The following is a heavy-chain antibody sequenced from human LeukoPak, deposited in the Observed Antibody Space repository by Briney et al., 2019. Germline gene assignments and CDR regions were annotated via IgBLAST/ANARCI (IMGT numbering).Heavy chain of an antibody. CDR1: GASISNYY. CDR3: ASLGGSGSWNFGP. V-gene: IGHV4-59*01. D-gene: IGHD3-10*01. Sequence: SETLSLTCTVSGASISNYYWSWIRQPPGKGLEWIAYIYSRGSTNYDPSLKSRVTISLDTSKNQFSLKLTSVTAADTAVYYCASLGGSGSWNFGPWGQGTLVTVSS. J-gene: IGHJ5*02. CDR2: IYSRGST.